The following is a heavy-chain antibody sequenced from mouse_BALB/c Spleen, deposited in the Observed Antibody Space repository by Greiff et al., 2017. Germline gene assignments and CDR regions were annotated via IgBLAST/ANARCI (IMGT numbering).Heavy chain of an antibody. D-gene: IGHD2-1*01. J-gene: IGHJ1*01. CDR2: IDPANGNT. CDR3: ARHLLSDWYCDV. CDR1: GFNIKDTY. V-gene: IGHV14-3*02. Sequence: VQLQQSGAELVKPGASVKLSCTASGFNIKDTYMHWVKQRPEQGLEWIGRIDPANGNTKYDPKFQGKATITADTSSNTAYLQLSSLTSEDTAVYYCARHLLSDWYCDVWGAGTTVTVSS.